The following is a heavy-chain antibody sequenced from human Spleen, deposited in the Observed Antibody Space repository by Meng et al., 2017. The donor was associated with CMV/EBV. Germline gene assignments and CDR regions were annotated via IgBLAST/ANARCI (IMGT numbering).Heavy chain of an antibody. V-gene: IGHV3-23*01. J-gene: IGHJ5*02. Sequence: GGSLRLSCAASGFTFSSYTMTWARQAPGKGLEWVSGISGNGGSTNYADSVKGRFTISRDNSKNTLYLQMNSLRAEDTAIYYCAKCGFSYGRFDPWGQGTLVTVSS. CDR2: ISGNGGST. CDR1: GFTFSSYT. CDR3: AKCGFSYGRFDP. D-gene: IGHD5-18*01.